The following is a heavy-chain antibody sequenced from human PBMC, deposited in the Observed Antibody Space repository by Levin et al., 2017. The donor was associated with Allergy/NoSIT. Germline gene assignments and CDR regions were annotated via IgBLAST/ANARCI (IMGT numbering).Heavy chain of an antibody. V-gene: IGHV4-34*01. J-gene: IGHJ4*02. Sequence: SQTLSLTCTVYGGSFSGYYWSWIRQPPGKGLEWIGEINHGGSTGYNPSLKSRVTISVDTSKNQFSLKLNSLTAADTAVYYCASGSDYFDYWAQGTLVTVSS. CDR2: INHGGST. CDR1: GGSFSGYY. CDR3: ASGSDYFDY.